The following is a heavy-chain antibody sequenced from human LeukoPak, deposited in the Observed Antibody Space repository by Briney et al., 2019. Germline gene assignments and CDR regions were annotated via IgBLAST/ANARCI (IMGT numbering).Heavy chain of an antibody. CDR2: ISGSGGTT. V-gene: IGHV3-23*01. J-gene: IGHJ1*01. CDR3: VKQTSMVGTYSPG. D-gene: IGHD2-15*01. Sequence: GGSLRLSCAASGFTFSIYAISWVRQAPGKGLEWVSGISGSGGTTYYADSVKGRFTIYRDDPKNTLYLQMNSLKGDDTALYYCVKQTSMVGTYSPGWGQGTLVTVSS. CDR1: GFTFSIYA.